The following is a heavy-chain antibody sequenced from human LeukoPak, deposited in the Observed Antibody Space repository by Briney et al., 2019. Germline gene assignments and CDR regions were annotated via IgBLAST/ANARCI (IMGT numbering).Heavy chain of an antibody. J-gene: IGHJ5*02. V-gene: IGHV1-46*01. CDR2: INPNGGFT. Sequence: ASVKVSCKTSGYTFSTHWMHWVRQAPGQGLEWMGIINPNGGFTSYAQKFQGRVTVTRDMSTSTVYMELSDLKSEDTAVYYCARDQSGEWDLLSGWWFDPWGQGTLVTVFS. CDR3: ARDQSGEWDLLSGWWFDP. CDR1: GYTFSTHW. D-gene: IGHD1-26*01.